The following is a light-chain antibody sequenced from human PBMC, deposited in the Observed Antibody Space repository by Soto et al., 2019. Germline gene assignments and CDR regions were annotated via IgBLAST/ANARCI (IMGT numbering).Light chain of an antibody. CDR1: QDINKY. CDR2: ATS. J-gene: IGKJ2*01. V-gene: IGKV1-39*01. Sequence: DIQMTQSPSSLSAAVGDRVTITCRASQDINKYLNWYRQTPGKAPNLLIFATSTLHSGVPSRFSGSRSGTDFSLTISSLQPEDFATYYCQQSCSSPYTFGQGTKLEF. CDR3: QQSCSSPYT.